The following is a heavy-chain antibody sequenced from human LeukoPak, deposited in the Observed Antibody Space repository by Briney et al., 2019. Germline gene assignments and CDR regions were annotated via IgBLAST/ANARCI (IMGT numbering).Heavy chain of an antibody. CDR3: ASPSGGYCSSTSCYTNNWFDP. CDR2: IIPIFGTA. CDR1: GGTFSSYA. J-gene: IGHJ5*02. Sequence: SVKVSCKASGGTFSSYAISWVRQAPGQGLEWMGGIIPIFGTANYPQKFQVRLTITADESTSTAYMELSSLRSEDTAVYYCASPSGGYCSSTSCYTNNWFDPWGQGTLVTVSS. V-gene: IGHV1-69*01. D-gene: IGHD2-2*02.